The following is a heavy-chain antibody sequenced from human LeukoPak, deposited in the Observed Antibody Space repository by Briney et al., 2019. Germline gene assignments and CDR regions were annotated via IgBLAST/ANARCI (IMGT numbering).Heavy chain of an antibody. Sequence: GGSLRLSCAASGFIFSSYWMSWVRQAPGKGLEWVANIKQDGSEKYYVDSVKGRFTISRDNAKNSLYLQMNSLRAEDTAVYYCARGGYCYDSSGYYDYWGQGTLVTVSS. J-gene: IGHJ4*02. CDR2: IKQDGSEK. CDR1: GFIFSSYW. D-gene: IGHD3-22*01. V-gene: IGHV3-7*01. CDR3: ARGGYCYDSSGYYDY.